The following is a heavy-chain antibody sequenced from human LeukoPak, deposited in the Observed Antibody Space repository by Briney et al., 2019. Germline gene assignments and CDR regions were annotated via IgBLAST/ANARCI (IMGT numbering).Heavy chain of an antibody. Sequence: PGGSLRLSCAASGFTFSDYYMSWIRQAPGKGLEWVSYISSSGSTIYYADSVKGRFTISRDNAKNSLNLQMNSLRAEDTAVYYCAKAARLTNYFDYWGQGTLVTVSS. J-gene: IGHJ4*02. CDR1: GFTFSDYY. V-gene: IGHV3-11*01. CDR2: ISSSGSTI. CDR3: AKAARLTNYFDY. D-gene: IGHD6-6*01.